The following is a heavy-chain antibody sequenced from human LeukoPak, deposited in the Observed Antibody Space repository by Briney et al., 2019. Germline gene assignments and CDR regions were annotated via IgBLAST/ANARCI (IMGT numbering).Heavy chain of an antibody. CDR3: ARDQRLYYYDSSGYYDTEYFQH. Sequence: GGSLRLSCAASGFTFSSYWISWVRQAPGKGLEWVANIKQDGSEKYYVDSVKGRFTISRDNAKNSLYLQMNSLRAEDTAVYYCARDQRLYYYDSSGYYDTEYFQHWGQGTLVTVSS. J-gene: IGHJ1*01. D-gene: IGHD3-22*01. CDR2: IKQDGSEK. V-gene: IGHV3-7*01. CDR1: GFTFSSYW.